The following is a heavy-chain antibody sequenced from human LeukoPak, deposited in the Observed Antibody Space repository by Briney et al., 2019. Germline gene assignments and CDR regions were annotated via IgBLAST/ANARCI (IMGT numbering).Heavy chain of an antibody. CDR1: GFTFSNYY. Sequence: GGSLRLSCAASGFTFSNYYMSWIRQAPGKGLGWVSYINTIGTTIYYAHSLKGRFTISRDNAKNSLSLQMDSLRAEDTAVYYCARGDFGRYAFDFWGQGTMVTVSS. CDR3: ARGDFGRYAFDF. J-gene: IGHJ3*01. CDR2: INTIGTTI. V-gene: IGHV3-11*01. D-gene: IGHD2/OR15-2a*01.